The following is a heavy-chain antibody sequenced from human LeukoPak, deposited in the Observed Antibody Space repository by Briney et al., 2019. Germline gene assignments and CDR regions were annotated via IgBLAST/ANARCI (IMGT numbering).Heavy chain of an antibody. Sequence: GGSLRLSCAASGFTFSSYAMSWVRQAPGKGLEWVGRIKSKTDGGTTDYAAPVKGRFTISRDDSKNTLYLQMNSLKTEDTAVYYCTTDGYYYDSSGYPYDAFDIWGQGTMVTVSS. CDR1: GFTFSSYA. J-gene: IGHJ3*02. CDR3: TTDGYYYDSSGYPYDAFDI. D-gene: IGHD3-22*01. CDR2: IKSKTDGGTT. V-gene: IGHV3-15*01.